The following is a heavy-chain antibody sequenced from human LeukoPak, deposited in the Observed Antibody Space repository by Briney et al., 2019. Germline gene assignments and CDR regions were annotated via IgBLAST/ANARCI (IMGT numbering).Heavy chain of an antibody. V-gene: IGHV4-4*08. Sequence: SETLSLICNVTNDSVNTHYWSWIRQSAETGLEWIGHIFFSGNTKYNPSLESRVTISLDRYNNRFSLSLTAVTAADTAVYYCARAPKINAGMGPAPAYWFDPWGQGIVVTVSS. J-gene: IGHJ5*02. CDR1: NDSVNTHY. CDR3: ARAPKINAGMGPAPAYWFDP. CDR2: IFFSGNT. D-gene: IGHD2-15*01.